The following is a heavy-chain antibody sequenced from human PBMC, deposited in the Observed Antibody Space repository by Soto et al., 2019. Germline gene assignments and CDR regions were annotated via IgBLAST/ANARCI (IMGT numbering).Heavy chain of an antibody. CDR2: INPHGGST. CDR1: GDTFTSYY. Sequence: ASVKVSCKAPGDTFTSYYLNWVRQAPGQGLEWMGVINPHGGSTKYAQKFQGRITMTRDTSRSTVYMEMSSLRSDDTAIYYCARSSGGNFGIIIEGSNWFDPWGQGTLVTVSS. CDR3: ARSSGGNFGIIIEGSNWFDP. D-gene: IGHD3-3*01. V-gene: IGHV1-46*01. J-gene: IGHJ5*02.